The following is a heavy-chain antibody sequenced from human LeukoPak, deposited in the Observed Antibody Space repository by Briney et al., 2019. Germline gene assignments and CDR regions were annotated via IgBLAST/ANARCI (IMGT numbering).Heavy chain of an antibody. D-gene: IGHD3-22*01. V-gene: IGHV1-69*13. CDR1: GGTFSSNA. CDR3: ARDDSSGYYNPAYFQH. Sequence: ASVKVSCKASGGTFSSNAISWVRQAPGQGLEWMGGIIPIFGTANYAQKFQGRVTITADESTSTAYMELSSLRSEDTAVYYCARDDSSGYYNPAYFQHWGQGTLVTVSS. J-gene: IGHJ1*01. CDR2: IIPIFGTA.